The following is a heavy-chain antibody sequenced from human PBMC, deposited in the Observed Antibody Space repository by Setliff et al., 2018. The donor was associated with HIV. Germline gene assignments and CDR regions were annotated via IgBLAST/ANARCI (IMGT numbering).Heavy chain of an antibody. CDR1: GYTFTSYA. CDR3: ARQRNSGTFYYSYYYMDV. D-gene: IGHD1-26*01. V-gene: IGHV1-3*01. J-gene: IGHJ6*03. Sequence: GASVKVSCKASGYTFTSYAMHWVRQAPGQRLEWMGWINAGNGDTKYSERFRDRITIFRDTSANTAYVDLGSLRSEDTAVYYCARQRNSGTFYYSYYYMDVWGKGTTVTVSS. CDR2: INAGNGDT.